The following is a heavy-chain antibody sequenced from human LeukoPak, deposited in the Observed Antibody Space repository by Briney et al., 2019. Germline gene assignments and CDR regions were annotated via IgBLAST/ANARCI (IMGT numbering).Heavy chain of an antibody. CDR3: ARPRTVGATNAFDI. V-gene: IGHV5-51*01. CDR2: IYPGDFDT. D-gene: IGHD1-26*01. CDR1: GYSFTTYW. Sequence: GESLKISCKGSGYSFTTYWIAWVRQMPGKGLEWMGIIYPGDFDTRYSPSFQGQVSISVDKSISTAYLQWSSLKASDTAMYYCARPRTVGATNAFDIWGQGTMVTVSS. J-gene: IGHJ3*02.